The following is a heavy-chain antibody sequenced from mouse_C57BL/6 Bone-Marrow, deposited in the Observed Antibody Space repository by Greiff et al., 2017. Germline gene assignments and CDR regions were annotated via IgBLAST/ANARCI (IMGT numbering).Heavy chain of an antibody. V-gene: IGHV1-69*01. J-gene: IGHJ4*01. CDR2: IDPSDSYT. CDR3: ARSIYDYDEGDYAMDY. CDR1: GYTFTSYW. Sequence: VQLQQPGAELVMPGASVKLSCKASGYTFTSYWMHWVKQRPGQGLEWIGEIDPSDSYTNYNQKFKGKSTLTVDKSSSAAYMQISSLTSEDSAVYYCARSIYDYDEGDYAMDYWGQGTSVTVSS. D-gene: IGHD2-4*01.